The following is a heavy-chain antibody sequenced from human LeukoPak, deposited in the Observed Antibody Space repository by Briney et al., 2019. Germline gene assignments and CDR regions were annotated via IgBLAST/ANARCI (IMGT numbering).Heavy chain of an antibody. CDR1: GGSFSGYY. CDR2: TNHSGST. V-gene: IGHV4-34*01. J-gene: IGHJ4*02. Sequence: SETLSLTCAVYGGSFSGYYWSWIRQPPGKGLEWIGETNHSGSTNYNPSLKSRVTISVDTSKNQFSLKLSSVTAADTAVYYCARGHGVTRGLDYWGQGTLVTVSS. CDR3: ARGHGVTRGLDY. D-gene: IGHD2-21*02.